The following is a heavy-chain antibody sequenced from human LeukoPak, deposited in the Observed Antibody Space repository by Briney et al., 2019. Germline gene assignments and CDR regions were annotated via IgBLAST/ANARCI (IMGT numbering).Heavy chain of an antibody. D-gene: IGHD3-22*01. CDR2: ITTAGNVI. CDR3: ARGGLYYDTSAYYYMNY. J-gene: IGHJ4*02. Sequence: GGSLRLSCAASGFTFSTDNMHWVRQALGEGLEWISYITTAGNVIFYADSVKGRFTISRDAAKNSLYLQMDSLRAEDTAFYYRARGGLYYDTSAYYYMNYWGQGTLVTVSS. V-gene: IGHV3-48*01. CDR1: GFTFSTDN.